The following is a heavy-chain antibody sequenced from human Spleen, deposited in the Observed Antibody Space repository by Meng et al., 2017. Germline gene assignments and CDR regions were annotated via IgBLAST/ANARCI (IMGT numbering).Heavy chain of an antibody. V-gene: IGHV3-23*01. CDR3: ARNYDL. D-gene: IGHD3-3*01. CDR1: GFTFNIYA. CDR2: ISDRGDIT. Sequence: GGSLRLSCAASGFTFNIYAMSWVRQAPGKGLEWVSAISDRGDITYYADSVKGRFTISRDNSRNTLYLRMNSLRAEDTAIYYCARNYDLWGQGTLVTVSS. J-gene: IGHJ4*02.